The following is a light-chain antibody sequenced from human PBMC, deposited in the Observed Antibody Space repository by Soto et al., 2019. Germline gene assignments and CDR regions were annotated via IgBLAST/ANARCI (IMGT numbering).Light chain of an antibody. CDR2: DAS. V-gene: IGKV1-5*01. CDR1: QSISSW. Sequence: DIQMTQSPSTLSASVGDRVTITCRASQSISSWLAWYQQEPGKAPKLLIYDASSLESGVPSRFSGSGSGTEFTLTISSLQPDDFATYYCQQLWTFGQGTKVDIK. J-gene: IGKJ1*01. CDR3: QQLWT.